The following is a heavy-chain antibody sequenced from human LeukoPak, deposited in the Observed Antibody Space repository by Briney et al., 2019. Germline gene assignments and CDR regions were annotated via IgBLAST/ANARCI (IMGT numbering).Heavy chain of an antibody. CDR1: GFTFSSYS. CDR2: ISSSSSYI. Sequence: PGGSLRLSCAASGFTFSSYSMNWVHQAPGKGLEWVSSISSSSSYIYYADSVKGRFTISRDNAKNSLYLQMNSLRAEDTAVYYCARLQWHTGFDPWGQGTLVTVSS. CDR3: ARLQWHTGFDP. V-gene: IGHV3-21*01. D-gene: IGHD6-19*01. J-gene: IGHJ5*02.